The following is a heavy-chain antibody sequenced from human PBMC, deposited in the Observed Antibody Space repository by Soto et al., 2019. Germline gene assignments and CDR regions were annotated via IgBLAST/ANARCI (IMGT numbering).Heavy chain of an antibody. CDR3: AKDISPYQLLKIARYYYMDV. D-gene: IGHD2-2*01. CDR1: GFTFSSYA. Sequence: GGSLRLSCVASGFTFSSYAMSWVRQAPGKGLEWVSAISGSGGSTYYADSVKGRFTISRDNSKNTLYLQMNSLRAEDTAVYYCAKDISPYQLLKIARYYYMDVWGKGTTVTVSS. V-gene: IGHV3-23*01. J-gene: IGHJ6*03. CDR2: ISGSGGST.